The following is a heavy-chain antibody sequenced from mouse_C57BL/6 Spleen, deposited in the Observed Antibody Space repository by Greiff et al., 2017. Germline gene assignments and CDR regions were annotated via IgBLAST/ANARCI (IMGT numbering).Heavy chain of an antibody. V-gene: IGHV1-4*01. J-gene: IGHJ2*01. Sequence: QVQLQQSGAELARPGASVKMSCKASGYTFTSYTMHWVKQRPGQGLEWIGYINPSSGYTKYNQKFKDKATLTADKSSSTAYMQLKSLTSEDSAVYYCAREDSSGYDYWGQGTTLTVSS. D-gene: IGHD3-2*02. CDR1: GYTFTSYT. CDR3: AREDSSGYDY. CDR2: INPSSGYT.